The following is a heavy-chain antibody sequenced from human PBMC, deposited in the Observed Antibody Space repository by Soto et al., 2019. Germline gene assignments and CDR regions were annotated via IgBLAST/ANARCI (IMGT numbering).Heavy chain of an antibody. D-gene: IGHD2-21*01. V-gene: IGHV2-5*02. Sequence: QITLKESGPSLVNATQSLTLTCSFSGFSLTTTEVAVGWIRQPPGKALEGLALIYWDDDKRYSPSLKSSLTITTYTTKYHLVLTTTNVPPADTYNYFCEHSGPIATATFDYWGQGILVTVSS. CDR2: IYWDDDK. CDR1: GFSLTTTEVA. CDR3: EHSGPIATATFDY. J-gene: IGHJ4*02.